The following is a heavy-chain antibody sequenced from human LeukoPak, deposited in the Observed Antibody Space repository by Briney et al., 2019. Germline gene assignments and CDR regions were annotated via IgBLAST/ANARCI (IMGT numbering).Heavy chain of an antibody. CDR2: ISAYNGDT. CDR1: GYTFTRHG. Sequence: ASVKVSCKASGYTFTRHGISWVRQAPGQGLEWMGWISAYNGDTKYAQNFQGRVTITTDTSTTTAYMELRSLRFDDTAVYYCASQDPATVTTYYYYMDVWGKGTTVTVSS. J-gene: IGHJ6*03. D-gene: IGHD4-17*01. CDR3: ASQDPATVTTYYYYMDV. V-gene: IGHV1-18*01.